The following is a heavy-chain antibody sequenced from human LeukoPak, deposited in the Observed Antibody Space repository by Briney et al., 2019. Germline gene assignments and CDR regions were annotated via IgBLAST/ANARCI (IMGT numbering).Heavy chain of an antibody. CDR2: IYHSGST. V-gene: IGHV4-30-2*01. CDR3: ARGGYSSSWYGFDY. CDR1: GGSISSGGYS. Sequence: PSETLPLTCAVSGGSISSGGYSWSWIRQPPGKGLEWIGYIYHSGSTYYNPSLKSRVTISVDRSKNQFSLKLSSVTAADTAVYYCARGGYSSSWYGFDYWGQGTLVTVSS. D-gene: IGHD6-13*01. J-gene: IGHJ4*02.